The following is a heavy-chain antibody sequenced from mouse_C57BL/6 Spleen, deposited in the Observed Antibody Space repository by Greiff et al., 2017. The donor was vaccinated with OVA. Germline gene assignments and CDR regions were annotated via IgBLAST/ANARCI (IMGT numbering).Heavy chain of an antibody. J-gene: IGHJ2*01. CDR1: GYTFTSYW. V-gene: IGHV1-64*01. D-gene: IGHD1-1*01. Sequence: QVQLQQSGAELVKPGASVKLSCTASGYTFTSYWMHWVKQRPGQGLEWIGMIHPNSGSTNYNEKFKSKATLTVDKSSSTAYLQLSSLTSEDSAVYYCARSVISPAYFDYWGQGTTLTVSS. CDR3: ARSVISPAYFDY. CDR2: IHPNSGST.